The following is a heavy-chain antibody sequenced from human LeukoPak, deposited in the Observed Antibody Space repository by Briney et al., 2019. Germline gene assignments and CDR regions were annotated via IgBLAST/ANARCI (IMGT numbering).Heavy chain of an antibody. V-gene: IGHV4-61*02. CDR1: GGSISSGSYY. CDR3: ARGVAVFDL. CDR2: IYTSGST. Sequence: TLSLTCTVSGGSISSGSYYWSWIRQPAGKGLEWIGRIYTSGSTNYNPSLKSRVTISVDTSKNQFSLKLSSVTAADTAVYYCARGVAVFDLWGRGTLVTVSS. J-gene: IGHJ2*01. D-gene: IGHD2-21*01.